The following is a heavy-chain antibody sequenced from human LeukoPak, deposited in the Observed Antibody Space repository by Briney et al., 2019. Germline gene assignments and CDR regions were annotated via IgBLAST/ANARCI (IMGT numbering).Heavy chain of an antibody. CDR2: INPDGTGK. V-gene: IGHV3-7*03. CDR3: ARELVGATRGIGGY. D-gene: IGHD1-26*01. CDR1: GLTFSSYW. J-gene: IGHJ4*02. Sequence: GGSLRLSCVASGLTFSSYWMTWVRQAPGKGLEWVAYINPDGTGKDYVDSVKGRFTISRDNAKKSLYLQMNSLRAEDTAVYYCARELVGATRGIGGYWGQGTLVTVSS.